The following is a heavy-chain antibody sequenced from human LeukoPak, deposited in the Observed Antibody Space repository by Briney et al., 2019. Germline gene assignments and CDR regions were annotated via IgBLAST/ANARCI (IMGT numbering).Heavy chain of an antibody. CDR2: IYPGDSDT. CDR1: GFTFSSYW. J-gene: IGHJ4*02. CDR3: ARSAAARRGLYFDY. Sequence: ASLKISCKGSGFTFSSYWIGWVRQMPGKGLEWMGIIYPGDSDTRYSPSFQGQVTISADNSITTAYLQWSSLKASDTAMYYCARSAAARRGLYFDYWGQGTLVTISS. D-gene: IGHD6-6*01. V-gene: IGHV5-51*01.